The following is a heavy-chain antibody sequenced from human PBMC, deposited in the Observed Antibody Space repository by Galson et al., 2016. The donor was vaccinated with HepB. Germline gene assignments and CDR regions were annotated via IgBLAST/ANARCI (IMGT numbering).Heavy chain of an antibody. V-gene: IGHV2-5*02. D-gene: IGHD3-16*01. CDR2: IYWDDDK. Sequence: PALVKPTQTLTLTCTFSGFSLSTSGVSVGWIRQPPGKALEWLALIYWDDDKRYRPSLKGRLTITKDTSKNQVILTMTNLDPVDAATYYGARRLGGAYGMDVWGQGTTVTVSS. J-gene: IGHJ6*02. CDR3: ARRLGGAYGMDV. CDR1: GFSLSTSGVS.